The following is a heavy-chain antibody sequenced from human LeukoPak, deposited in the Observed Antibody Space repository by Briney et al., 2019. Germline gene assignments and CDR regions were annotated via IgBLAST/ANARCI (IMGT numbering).Heavy chain of an antibody. V-gene: IGHV4-31*11. Sequence: SETLSLTCAVYGGSFSGYYWSWIRQHPGKGLEWIGYIYYSGSTYYNPSLKSRVTISVDTSKNQFSLKLSSVTAADTAVYYCARGRYSGSYYAYWGQGTLVTVSS. D-gene: IGHD1-26*01. CDR1: GGSFSGYY. CDR3: ARGRYSGSYYAY. J-gene: IGHJ4*02. CDR2: IYYSGST.